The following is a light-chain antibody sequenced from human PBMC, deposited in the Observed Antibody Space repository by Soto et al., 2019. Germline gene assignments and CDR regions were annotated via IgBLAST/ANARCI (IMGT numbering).Light chain of an antibody. CDR3: QQANSYPFT. CDR1: QGISTW. V-gene: IGKV1-12*01. J-gene: IGKJ3*01. CDR2: SAS. Sequence: DIQMTQSPSSVSASVGDRVTITCRASQGISTWLAWYQQKPGKATKLLVYSASSLQSGVPSRFSGSGYGTDFPLTIASLQPEDFATYYCQQANSYPFTFGPGTIVDI.